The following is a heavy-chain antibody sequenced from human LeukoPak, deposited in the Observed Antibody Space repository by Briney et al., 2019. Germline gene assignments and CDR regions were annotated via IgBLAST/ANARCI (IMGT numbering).Heavy chain of an antibody. V-gene: IGHV3-48*01. J-gene: IGHJ4*02. D-gene: IGHD6-6*01. CDR1: GFTFSSYS. CDR3: AKDHIAASKN. Sequence: GGSLRLSCAASGFTFSSYSMNWVRQAPGKGLEWVSYISSSSSTTYYADSVKGRFTISRDNSKNTLYLQMNSLRAEDTAVYYCAKDHIAASKNWGQGTLVTVSS. CDR2: ISSSSSTT.